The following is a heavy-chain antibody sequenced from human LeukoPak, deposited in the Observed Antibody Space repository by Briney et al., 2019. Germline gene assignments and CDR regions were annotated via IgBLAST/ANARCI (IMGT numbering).Heavy chain of an antibody. D-gene: IGHD3-22*01. V-gene: IGHV1-69*13. J-gene: IGHJ6*02. CDR3: AREQDYDSSGYYSNYYYYYGMDV. CDR2: IIPIFGTA. Sequence: GASVKVSCKASGGTLISYAISWVRQAPGQGLEWMGGIIPIFGTANYAQKFQGRVTITADESTSTAYMELSSLRSEDTAVYYCAREQDYDSSGYYSNYYYYYGMDVWGQGTTVTVSS. CDR1: GGTLISYA.